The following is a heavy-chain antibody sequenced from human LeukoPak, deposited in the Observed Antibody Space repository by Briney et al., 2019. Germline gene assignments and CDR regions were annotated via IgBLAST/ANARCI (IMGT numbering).Heavy chain of an antibody. Sequence: PGASLRLSCAASGFTFSSYAMSWVRQAPGKGLEWVSSISSSSSYIYYADSVKGRFTISRDNAKNSLYLQMNSLRAEDTAVYYCASETDPYYYGSGSYLDYWGQGTLVTVSS. CDR1: GFTFSSYA. J-gene: IGHJ4*02. V-gene: IGHV3-21*01. CDR2: ISSSSSYI. CDR3: ASETDPYYYGSGSYLDY. D-gene: IGHD3-10*01.